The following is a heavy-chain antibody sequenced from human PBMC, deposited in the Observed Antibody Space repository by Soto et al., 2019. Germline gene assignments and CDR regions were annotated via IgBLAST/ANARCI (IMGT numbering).Heavy chain of an antibody. Sequence: PSETLSLTCTVSGGSISSYYWSWIRQPPGKGLEWIGYIYYSGSTNYNPSLKSRVTISVDTSKNQFSLKLSSVTAADTAVYYCAGDPHAFIAAAGNPPPLYYWGQGTLVTVSS. CDR3: AGDPHAFIAAAGNPPPLYY. J-gene: IGHJ4*02. CDR2: IYYSGST. D-gene: IGHD6-13*01. V-gene: IGHV4-59*01. CDR1: GGSISSYY.